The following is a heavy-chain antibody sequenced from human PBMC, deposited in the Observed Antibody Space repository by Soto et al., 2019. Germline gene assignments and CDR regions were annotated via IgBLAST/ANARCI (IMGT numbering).Heavy chain of an antibody. CDR3: ARDLGSGYEGGDY. V-gene: IGHV1-69*12. D-gene: IGHD3-22*01. CDR2: IISLFGTP. J-gene: IGHJ4*02. CDR1: GDTFTNHV. Sequence: QVQLVQSGDEVKKPGSSVKVSCKASGDTFTNHVFNWVRQAPGQGLEWMGGIISLFGTPNYSRRFQGRVTITADESTATSYMELSSLRSDDTAVYYCARDLGSGYEGGDYWGQGTLVTVSS.